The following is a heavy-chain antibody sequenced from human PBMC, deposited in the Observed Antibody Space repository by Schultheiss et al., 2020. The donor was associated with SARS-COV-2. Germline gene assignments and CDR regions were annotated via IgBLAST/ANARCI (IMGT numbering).Heavy chain of an antibody. D-gene: IGHD4-17*01. CDR3: AHRWVPYGDYGYYFDY. CDR1: GFSLSTSGMC. V-gene: IGHV2-70*12. Sequence: SGPTLVKPTQTLTLTCTFSGFSLSTSGMCVSWIRQPPGKALEWLARIDWDDDKYYSTSLKTRLTITKDTSKNQVVLTMTNMDPVDTATYYCAHRWVPYGDYGYYFDYWGQGTLVTVSS. J-gene: IGHJ4*02. CDR2: IDWDDDK.